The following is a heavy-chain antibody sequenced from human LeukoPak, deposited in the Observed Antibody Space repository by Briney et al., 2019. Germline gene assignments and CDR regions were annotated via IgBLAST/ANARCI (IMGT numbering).Heavy chain of an antibody. CDR2: ISLTGLT. J-gene: IGHJ4*02. CDR3: SRENGAFSPFGY. D-gene: IGHD2-8*01. CDR1: GGSISSNTYY. V-gene: IGHV4-39*07. Sequence: SETLSLTCTVSGGSISSNTYYWDWIRQPPGQGLEWIGEISLTGLTHYNPSLESRVTVSLDKSKNQLSLNLTSVTAADTAVYYCSRENGAFSPFGYWGQGTLVTVLS.